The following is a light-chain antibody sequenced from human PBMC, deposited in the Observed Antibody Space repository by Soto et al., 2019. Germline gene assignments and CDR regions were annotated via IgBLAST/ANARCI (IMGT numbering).Light chain of an antibody. V-gene: IGLV2-14*01. CDR1: SSDVGGHNY. CDR3: SSYTSSNTLVV. Sequence: QSALTQPASVSGSPGQSITISCTGTSSDVGGHNYVSWYQQHPGKAPKLMIYEVSNRPSGVSNRFSGSKSGNTASLTISGLQAEDEADYYCSSYTSSNTLVVFGTGTKLTVL. CDR2: EVS. J-gene: IGLJ1*01.